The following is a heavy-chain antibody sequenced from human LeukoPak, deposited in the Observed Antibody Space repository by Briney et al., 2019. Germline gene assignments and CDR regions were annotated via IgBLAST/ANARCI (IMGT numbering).Heavy chain of an antibody. CDR1: GDSVSSNSVT. V-gene: IGHV6-1*01. D-gene: IGHD2-2*01. CDR2: TYYRSTWYN. Sequence: SQTPSLTCAISGDSVSSNSVTWNWIRQSPSRGLEWLGRTYYRSTWYNDYAVSVRGRITVNPDASKNQFSLHLNSVTPEDTAVYYCARRLTQYDCFDPWGQGILVTVSS. CDR3: ARRLTQYDCFDP. J-gene: IGHJ5*02.